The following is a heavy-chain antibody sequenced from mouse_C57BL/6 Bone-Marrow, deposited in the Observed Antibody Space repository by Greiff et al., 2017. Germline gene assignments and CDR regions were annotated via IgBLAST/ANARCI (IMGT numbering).Heavy chain of an antibody. Sequence: QVQLQQPGAELVKPGASVKLSCKASGYTFTSYWMHWVKQRPGQGLEWIGMIHPNSGSTNYNEKFKSKATLTVDKSSSTAYMQLSSLTSEDSAVYYCARCRGYYGNSWFAYWGQGTLVTVSA. J-gene: IGHJ3*01. CDR2: IHPNSGST. CDR3: ARCRGYYGNSWFAY. V-gene: IGHV1-64*01. CDR1: GYTFTSYW. D-gene: IGHD2-1*01.